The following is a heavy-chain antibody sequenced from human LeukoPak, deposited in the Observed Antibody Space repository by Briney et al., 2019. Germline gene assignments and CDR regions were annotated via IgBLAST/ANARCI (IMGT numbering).Heavy chain of an antibody. CDR3: AKGCSSTSCSFGGYGMDV. CDR1: GFTFSSYA. J-gene: IGHJ6*04. Sequence: GGSLRLSCAASGFTFSSYAMSWVRQAPGKGLGWVSSMSSGGGSTYYADSVKGRFTISRDNSKNTLYLQMNSLRAEDTAVYYCAKGCSSTSCSFGGYGMDVWGKGTTVTVSS. V-gene: IGHV3-23*01. D-gene: IGHD2-2*01. CDR2: MSSGGGST.